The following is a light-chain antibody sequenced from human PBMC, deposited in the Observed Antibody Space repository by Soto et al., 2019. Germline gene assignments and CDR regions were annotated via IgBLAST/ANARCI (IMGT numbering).Light chain of an antibody. CDR2: DVS. CDR1: QSVRNY. CDR3: QQSYSAPPT. J-gene: IGKJ1*01. V-gene: IGKV1-39*01. Sequence: DIQMTQSPSSLSASLGDSVTITCRASQSVRNYLNWYQQKPGKAPRLLIYDVSNLQSGVPSRFSGGGHRTDFTLTISSLQPEDFAIYYRQQSYSAPPTFGQGTKVDIK.